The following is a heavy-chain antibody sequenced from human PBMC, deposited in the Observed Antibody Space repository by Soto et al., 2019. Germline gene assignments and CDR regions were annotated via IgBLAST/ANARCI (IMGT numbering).Heavy chain of an antibody. Sequence: SQTLSLTCAISGDSVSSNSAAWNWIRQSPSRGLEWLGRTYYRSKWYNDYAVSVKSRITINPDTSKNQFSLQLNSVTPEETAVYYCARDKQEDTAMAVLFYYYYGMDVWGQGTTVTVSS. J-gene: IGHJ6*02. CDR3: ARDKQEDTAMAVLFYYYYGMDV. CDR2: TYYRSKWYN. CDR1: GDSVSSNSAA. V-gene: IGHV6-1*01. D-gene: IGHD5-18*01.